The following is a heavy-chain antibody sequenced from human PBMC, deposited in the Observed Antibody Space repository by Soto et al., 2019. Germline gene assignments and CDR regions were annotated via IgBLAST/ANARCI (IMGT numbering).Heavy chain of an antibody. CDR2: IYSGGST. D-gene: IGHD3-16*01. CDR1: GFTVSNNY. Sequence: EVQLVESGGGLVQPGGSLRVSCAASGFTVSNNYMSWVRQAPGKGLEWVSVIYSGGSTYYADSVKCRFTISRDNSKTTLYLQMHSLRAEDTGVYYCARDLDSTSHYGMDVWGQGTMVTVSS. V-gene: IGHV3-66*01. J-gene: IGHJ6*02. CDR3: ARDLDSTSHYGMDV.